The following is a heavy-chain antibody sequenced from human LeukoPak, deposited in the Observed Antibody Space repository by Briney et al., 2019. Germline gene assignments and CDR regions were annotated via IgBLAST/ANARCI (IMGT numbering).Heavy chain of an antibody. CDR1: GGSFSGYY. D-gene: IGHD3-10*01. J-gene: IGHJ5*02. CDR3: ARSLWFVEPILT. Sequence: SETLSLTCAVYGGSFSGYYWSWIRQPPGKGLEWIGEIDHSGSTNYNPSLKSRVTISVDTSKNQFSLKLSSVTAADTAVYYCARSLWFVEPILTWGQGTLVTVSS. CDR2: IDHSGST. V-gene: IGHV4-34*01.